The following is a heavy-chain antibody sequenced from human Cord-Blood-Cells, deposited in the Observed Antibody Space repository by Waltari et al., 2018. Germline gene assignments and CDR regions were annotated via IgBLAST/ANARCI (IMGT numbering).Heavy chain of an antibody. CDR3: ASPGTTVTTAWGE. CDR2: IYYSGST. D-gene: IGHD4-4*01. V-gene: IGHV4-39*01. Sequence: QLQLQESGPGLVKPSETLSLTCTVSGGSISSSSYYWDWIRQPPGKGLEWIGSIYYSGSTYYNPSLKSRVTISVDTSKNQFSLKLSSVTAADTAVYYCASPGTTVTTAWGEWGQGTLVTVSS. CDR1: GGSISSSSYY. J-gene: IGHJ4*02.